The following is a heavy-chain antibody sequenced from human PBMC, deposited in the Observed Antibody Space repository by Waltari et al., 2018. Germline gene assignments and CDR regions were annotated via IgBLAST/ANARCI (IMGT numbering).Heavy chain of an antibody. V-gene: IGHV5-10-1*03. CDR2: TDPNYSDN. J-gene: IGHJ6*02. D-gene: IGHD1-26*01. Sequence: EVQLVQSGAEVKQPGESLRISCKGSGYNFTTYWISWVRQMPGKGLEWMGRTDPNYSDNNYSPAFQGHVTISGDKSINTAYLQWSRLRASDTAIYYCARHPVYWDQGHNYGLDVWGQGTTVTVSS. CDR1: GYNFTTYW. CDR3: ARHPVYWDQGHNYGLDV.